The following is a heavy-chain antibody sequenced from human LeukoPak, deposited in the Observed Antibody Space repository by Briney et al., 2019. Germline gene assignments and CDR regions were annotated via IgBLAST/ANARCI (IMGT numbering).Heavy chain of an antibody. V-gene: IGHV3-11*01. J-gene: IGHJ5*02. CDR1: GFTFSDYY. CDR3: ARELAYYYGSGSYNRFDP. Sequence: PGESLRLSCAASGFTFSDYYMSWIRQAPGKGLEWVSYISNSGSTIYYAASVKGRFTIPRDNAKTSLYLQMNSLRAEDTAVYYCARELAYYYGSGSYNRFDPWGQGTLVSVSS. CDR2: ISNSGSTI. D-gene: IGHD3-10*01.